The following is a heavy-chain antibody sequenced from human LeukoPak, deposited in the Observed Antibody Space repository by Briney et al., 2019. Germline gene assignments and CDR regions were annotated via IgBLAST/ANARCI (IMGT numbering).Heavy chain of an antibody. CDR1: GFTFSNAW. J-gene: IGHJ4*02. Sequence: GGSRRLSCAGSGFTFSNAWMSWVRQAPGKGLEWVGRIKSKTDGGTTDYAAPVKGRFTISRDDSKNTLYLQMNSLKTEDTAVYYCTTDKNYDFWSAFDYWGQGTLVTVSS. D-gene: IGHD3-3*01. CDR2: IKSKTDGGTT. CDR3: TTDKNYDFWSAFDY. V-gene: IGHV3-15*01.